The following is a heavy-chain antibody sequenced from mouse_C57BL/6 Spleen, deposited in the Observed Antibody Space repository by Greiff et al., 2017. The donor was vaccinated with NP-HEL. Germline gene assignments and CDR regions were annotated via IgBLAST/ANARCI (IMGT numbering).Heavy chain of an antibody. Sequence: EVMLVESGGGLVKPGGSLKLSCAASGFTFSSYTMSWVRQTPEKRLEWVATISGGGGNTYYPDSVKGRFTISRDNAKNTLYLQMSSLRSEDTALYYCARRYDYFDYWGQGTTLTVSS. CDR3: ARRYDYFDY. CDR2: ISGGGGNT. V-gene: IGHV5-9*01. J-gene: IGHJ2*01. D-gene: IGHD2-10*02. CDR1: GFTFSSYT.